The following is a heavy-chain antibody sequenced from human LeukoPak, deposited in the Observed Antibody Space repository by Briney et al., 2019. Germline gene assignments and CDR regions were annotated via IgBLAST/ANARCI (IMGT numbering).Heavy chain of an antibody. CDR2: IYYSGST. CDR1: GGSISSGDYY. V-gene: IGHV4-30-4*08. D-gene: IGHD2-21*01. J-gene: IGHJ6*03. CDR3: AREIGRLDYYYYMGV. Sequence: SETLSLTCTVSGGSISSGDYYWSWIRQPPGKGLEWIGYIYYSGSTYYNPSLKSRVTISVDTSKNQFSLKLSSVTAADTAVYYCAREIGRLDYYYYMGVWGKGTTVTVSS.